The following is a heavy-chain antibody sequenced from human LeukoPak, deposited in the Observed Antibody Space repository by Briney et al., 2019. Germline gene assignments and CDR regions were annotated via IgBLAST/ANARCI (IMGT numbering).Heavy chain of an antibody. V-gene: IGHV3-53*04. CDR2: IYSGGST. CDR3: ARGGEYSSSWVRYYFDY. CDR1: GFTVSSNY. Sequence: GGSLRLSCAASGFTVSSNYMNWVRQAPGKGLEWVSVIYSGGSTYYADSVKGRFTISRHNSKNTLYLQMNSLRAEDTAVYYCARGGEYSSSWVRYYFDYWGQGTLVTVS. J-gene: IGHJ4*02. D-gene: IGHD6-6*01.